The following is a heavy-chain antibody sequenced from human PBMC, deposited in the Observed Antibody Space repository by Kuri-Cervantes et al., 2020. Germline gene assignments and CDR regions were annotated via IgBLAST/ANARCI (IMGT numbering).Heavy chain of an antibody. D-gene: IGHD5-24*01. CDR2: ISSSSSYI. Sequence: GESLKISCAASGFTFSSYWMNWVRQAPGKGLEWVSSISSSSSYIYYADSVKGRFTISRDNAKNSLYLQMNSLRAEDTAVYYCARGGLGRDGYNFLYWGQGTLVTVSS. V-gene: IGHV3-21*01. J-gene: IGHJ4*02. CDR3: ARGGLGRDGYNFLY. CDR1: GFTFSSYW.